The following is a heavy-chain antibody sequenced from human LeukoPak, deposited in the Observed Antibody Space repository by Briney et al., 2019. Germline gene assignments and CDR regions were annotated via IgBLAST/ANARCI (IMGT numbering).Heavy chain of an antibody. V-gene: IGHV1-18*01. CDR3: TRGASGRHDSSGYLINNWLDA. CDR2: IITHNGNT. J-gene: IGHJ5*02. CDR1: GYTFTSVG. D-gene: IGHD3-22*01. Sequence: GASVKVSCEDSGYTFTSVGISWVRQAPGQGLEWMGWIITHNGNTNYAQKVQGRVTMTTDTSTSTVYMDLRSLRSGDTAMYYCTRGASGRHDSSGYLINNWLDAWGQGTLVTVSS.